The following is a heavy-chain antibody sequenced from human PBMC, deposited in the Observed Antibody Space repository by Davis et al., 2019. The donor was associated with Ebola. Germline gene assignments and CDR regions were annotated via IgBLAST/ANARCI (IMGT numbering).Heavy chain of an antibody. CDR1: GFTFSSYA. D-gene: IGHD4-17*01. Sequence: GESLKISCAASGFTFSSYAMSWVRQAPGKGLEWVSAISGSGGSTYYADSVKGRFTISRDNSKNTLYLQMNSLRAEDTAVYYCARGDYSDPGCLDYWGQGTLVTVSS. CDR2: ISGSGGST. V-gene: IGHV3-23*01. CDR3: ARGDYSDPGCLDY. J-gene: IGHJ4*02.